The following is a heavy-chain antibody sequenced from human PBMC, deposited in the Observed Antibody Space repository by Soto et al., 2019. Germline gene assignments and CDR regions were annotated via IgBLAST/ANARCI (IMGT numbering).Heavy chain of an antibody. J-gene: IGHJ4*02. D-gene: IGHD3-9*01. Sequence: QDHLVQSGAEVKKPGASAKVSCKASGYTFKNYGINWVRQAPGRGLEWVAWISAYNGDTRYAQHFGERVAVTKETLRNTNCMELRSLRHDDPAVYFCVVGAVETGYYRDMDYWGQGTVGSVSS. CDR3: VVGAVETGYYRDMDY. CDR2: ISAYNGDT. CDR1: GYTFKNYG. V-gene: IGHV1-18*04.